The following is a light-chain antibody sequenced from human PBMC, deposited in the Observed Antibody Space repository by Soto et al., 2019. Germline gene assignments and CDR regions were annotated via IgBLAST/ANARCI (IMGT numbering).Light chain of an antibody. Sequence: DIQLTQSPSSLSASVGDSVTITCRASQDISSHLAWCQQKPGKAPKVLIYAASTLESGIPSRFSGSGSGTDFTLTISSLQAEDFATYYCQQVKSSLPLTFGGGTKVDIK. CDR2: AAS. CDR3: QQVKSSLPLT. CDR1: QDISSH. V-gene: IGKV1-9*01. J-gene: IGKJ4*01.